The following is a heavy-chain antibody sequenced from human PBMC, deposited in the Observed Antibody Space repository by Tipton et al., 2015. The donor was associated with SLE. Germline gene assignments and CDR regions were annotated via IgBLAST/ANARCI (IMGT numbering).Heavy chain of an antibody. Sequence: SLRLSCAASGFTFSSYSMNWVRQAPGKGLEWVSSITSSSSYIYYADSVKGRFTISRDNAKNSLYLQMNSLRAEDTAVYYCAKCRNYYHYMEVWGKGTTVTVSS. J-gene: IGHJ6*03. CDR2: ITSSSSYI. V-gene: IGHV3-21*01. CDR3: AKCRNYYHYMEV. CDR1: GFTFSSYS.